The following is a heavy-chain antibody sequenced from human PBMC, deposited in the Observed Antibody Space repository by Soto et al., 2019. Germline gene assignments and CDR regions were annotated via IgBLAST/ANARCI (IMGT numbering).Heavy chain of an antibody. J-gene: IGHJ4*02. CDR2: ISGSGGST. CDR1: GFTFSSYA. D-gene: IGHD2-15*01. Sequence: GGSLRLSCAASGFTFSSYAMSWVRQAPGKGLEWVSAISGSGGSTYYADSVKGRFTISRDNSKNTLYLQMNSLRAEDTAVYYCAKDLPGFAVCSGGSCYSVWGQGTLVTVSS. CDR3: AKDLPGFAVCSGGSCYSV. V-gene: IGHV3-23*01.